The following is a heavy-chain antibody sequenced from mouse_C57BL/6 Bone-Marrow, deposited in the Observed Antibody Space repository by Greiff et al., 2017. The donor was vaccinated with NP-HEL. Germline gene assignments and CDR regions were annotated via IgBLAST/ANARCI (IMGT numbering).Heavy chain of an antibody. CDR2: IDPSDSYT. D-gene: IGHD2-3*01. V-gene: IGHV1-50*01. Sequence: QVQLQQPGAELVKPGASVKLSCKASGYTFTSYWMQWVKQRPGQGLEWIGEIDPSDSYTNHNQKFKGKATLTVDTSSSTAYMQLSSLTSEDSAVYDCASHGYYPWYSDVWGTGTTVTVSS. J-gene: IGHJ1*03. CDR1: GYTFTSYW. CDR3: ASHGYYPWYSDV.